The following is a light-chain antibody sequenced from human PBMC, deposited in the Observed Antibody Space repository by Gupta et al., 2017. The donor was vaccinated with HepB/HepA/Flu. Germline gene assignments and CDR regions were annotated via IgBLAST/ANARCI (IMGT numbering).Light chain of an antibody. CDR2: DAS. V-gene: IGKV3-11*01. CDR1: QSVDSY. J-gene: IGKJ2*01. CDR3: QQHTNWPPYT. Sequence: EIVLTQSPATLSLSPGERATLSCRASQSVDSYLAWYQQKPGQAPRLLIYDASNRATGIPARFSGSGSRTDFTLTISSLEPEDFAVYYCQQHTNWPPYTLGEGTKMEIK.